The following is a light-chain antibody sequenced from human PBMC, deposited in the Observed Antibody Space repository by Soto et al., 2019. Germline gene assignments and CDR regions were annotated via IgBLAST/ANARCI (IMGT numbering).Light chain of an antibody. CDR3: QQYCISPRT. CDR1: QSVSSSY. Sequence: EIVLTQSPGTLSLSPGERATLSCRASQSVSSSYLAWYQQKPGQAPRLLIYGASSRATGIPDRFSGSGSGTDFTLTISRLEPEDFAVYYCQQYCISPRTVGQGTKLEIK. J-gene: IGKJ2*01. CDR2: GAS. V-gene: IGKV3-20*01.